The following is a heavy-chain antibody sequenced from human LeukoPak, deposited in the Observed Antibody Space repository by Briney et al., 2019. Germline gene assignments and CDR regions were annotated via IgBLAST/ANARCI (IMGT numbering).Heavy chain of an antibody. D-gene: IGHD5-18*01. J-gene: IGHJ4*02. Sequence: PGGSLRLSCTASGFTFSSYAMSWVRQAPGKGLEWVSAISGSGGSTYYADSVKGRFTISRDNSKNTLYLQMNSLRAEDTAVYYCAKTEPGSYGPNYFDYWGQGTLVTVSS. CDR1: GFTFSSYA. CDR3: AKTEPGSYGPNYFDY. V-gene: IGHV3-23*01. CDR2: ISGSGGST.